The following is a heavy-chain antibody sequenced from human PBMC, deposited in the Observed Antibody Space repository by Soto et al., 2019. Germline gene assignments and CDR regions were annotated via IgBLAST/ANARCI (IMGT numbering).Heavy chain of an antibody. Sequence: SETLSLTCAVSGGSISSGGYSWSWIRQPPGKGLEWIGYIYHSGSTYYNPSLKSRVTISVDRSKNQFSLKLSSVTAADTAVYYCARENGDYAYFDYWGQGTLVTVSS. CDR3: ARENGDYAYFDY. V-gene: IGHV4-30-2*01. J-gene: IGHJ4*02. CDR2: IYHSGST. D-gene: IGHD4-17*01. CDR1: GGSISSGGYS.